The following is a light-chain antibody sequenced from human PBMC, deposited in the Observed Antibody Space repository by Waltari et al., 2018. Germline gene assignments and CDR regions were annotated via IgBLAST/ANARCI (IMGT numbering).Light chain of an antibody. CDR2: GAP. CDR1: QRVSSSY. J-gene: IGKJ1*01. CDR3: RQYGSSPRT. Sequence: VLTQPPGPLSMSPGERATLSCTASQRVSSSYLAWYQQKPGKAPRLLIYGAPSRATGIPDRFSGSGSGKDVTLTISRLEHEDFAVYYCRQYGSSPRTFRQGTKVEIK. V-gene: IGKV3-20*01.